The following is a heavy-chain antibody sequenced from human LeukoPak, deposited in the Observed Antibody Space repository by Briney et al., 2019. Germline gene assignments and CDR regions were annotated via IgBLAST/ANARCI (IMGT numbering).Heavy chain of an antibody. J-gene: IGHJ3*02. D-gene: IGHD2-2*01. V-gene: IGHV4-59*12. CDR3: ARSFRYCSSTSCLDAFDI. CDR2: IYYSGST. CDR1: GGSISSYY. Sequence: SETLSLTCTVSGGSISSYYWSWIRQPPGKGLEWIGYIYYSGSTYYNPSLKSRVTISVDTSKNQFSLKLSSVTAADTAVYYCARSFRYCSSTSCLDAFDIWGQGTMVTVSS.